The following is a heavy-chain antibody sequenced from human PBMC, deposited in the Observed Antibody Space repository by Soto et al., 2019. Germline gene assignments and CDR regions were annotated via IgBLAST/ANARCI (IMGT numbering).Heavy chain of an antibody. V-gene: IGHV3-23*01. J-gene: IGHJ4*02. CDR3: AKDRGYNYGLPHY. Sequence: EVQRLESGGGLVQPGGSLRLSCAASGFTFSSYAMSWVRQAPGKGLEWVSAISGSGGTTYYADSVKGRFTISRDNSKNTLYLQMNSLRAEDTAVYYCAKDRGYNYGLPHYWGQGTLVTVSS. CDR2: ISGSGGTT. CDR1: GFTFSSYA. D-gene: IGHD5-18*01.